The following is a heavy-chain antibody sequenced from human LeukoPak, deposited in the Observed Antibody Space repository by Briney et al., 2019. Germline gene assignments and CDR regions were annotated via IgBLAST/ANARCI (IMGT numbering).Heavy chain of an antibody. D-gene: IGHD3-22*01. CDR1: GFTFSSYA. Sequence: PGGSLRLSCAASGFTFSSYAMHWVRQAPGKGLEWVAVISYDGSNKYYADSVKGRFTISRDNSKNTLYLQMNSLRAEDTAVYYCAKGPNIVVVTTFDYWGQGTLVTVSS. CDR2: ISYDGSNK. J-gene: IGHJ4*02. V-gene: IGHV3-30-3*01. CDR3: AKGPNIVVVTTFDY.